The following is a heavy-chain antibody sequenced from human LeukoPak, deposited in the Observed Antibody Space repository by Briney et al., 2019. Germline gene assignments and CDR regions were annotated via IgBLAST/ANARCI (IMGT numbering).Heavy chain of an antibody. CDR1: GFTFSNYA. D-gene: IGHD2-15*01. CDR3: AKDGGSDPDSFDI. V-gene: IGHV3-23*01. J-gene: IGHJ3*02. Sequence: GGSLRLSCAASGFTFSNYAMSWVRQAPGKGLEWVSGISASGDTPYYADSVKGRFSISRDNSKNSLYLQMNSLRAEDTAVYYCAKDGGSDPDSFDIWGQGTMVTVSS. CDR2: ISASGDTP.